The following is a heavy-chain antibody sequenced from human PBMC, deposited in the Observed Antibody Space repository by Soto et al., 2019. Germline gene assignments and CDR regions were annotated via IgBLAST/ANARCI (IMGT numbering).Heavy chain of an antibody. Sequence: SETLSLTCTVSGGSISSYYWSWIRQPPGKGLEWIGYIYYSGSTNYNPSLKSRVTISVDTSKNQFSLKLSSVTAADTAVYYCARASSPTGSGYCATPFDYWGQGTLVTVSS. CDR2: IYYSGST. J-gene: IGHJ4*02. CDR3: ARASSPTGSGYCATPFDY. D-gene: IGHD3-22*01. V-gene: IGHV4-59*01. CDR1: GGSISSYY.